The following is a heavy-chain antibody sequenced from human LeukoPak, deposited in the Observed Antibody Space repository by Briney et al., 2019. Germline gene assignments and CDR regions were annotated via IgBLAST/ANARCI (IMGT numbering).Heavy chain of an antibody. CDR3: ARLYYDFWSGYYSDY. CDR1: GGTFTSYD. D-gene: IGHD3-3*01. CDR2: MNPNSGNT. Sequence: SSVKVSCKASGGTFTSYDINWVRQATGQGLEWMGRMNPNSGNTGYAQKFQGRVTITRNTSISTAYMELSSLRSEDTAVYYCARLYYDFWSGYYSDYWGQGTLVTVSS. J-gene: IGHJ4*02. V-gene: IGHV1-8*03.